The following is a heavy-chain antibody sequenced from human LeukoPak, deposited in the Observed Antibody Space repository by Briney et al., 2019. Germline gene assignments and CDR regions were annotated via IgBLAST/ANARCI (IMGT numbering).Heavy chain of an antibody. J-gene: IGHJ4*02. CDR3: ARNFYFDSSGYYHY. V-gene: IGHV1-2*02. CDR2: INPNSGGT. CDR1: GYTFTGYY. Sequence: ASVKVSCKASGYTFTGYYMHWVRQAPGQGLEWMGWINPNSGGTNYGQKFQGRVTMTRDTSISTAYMELSRLRSDDTAVYYCARNFYFDSSGYYHYWGQGTLVTVSS. D-gene: IGHD3-22*01.